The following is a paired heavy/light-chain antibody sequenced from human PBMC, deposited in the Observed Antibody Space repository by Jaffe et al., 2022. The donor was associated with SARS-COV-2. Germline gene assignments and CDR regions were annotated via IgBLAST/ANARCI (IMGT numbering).Heavy chain of an antibody. Sequence: QVQLVESGGGVVQPGRSLRLSCTASGFTFSSYGMHWVRQAPGKGLEWVAVILYDGSNKFYAASVKGRFTISRDNSKNTLYLQMNSLRPEDTAFYYCAKDIYYRVGATGPGLDWGQGTLVTVSS. J-gene: IGHJ4*02. CDR2: ILYDGSNK. V-gene: IGHV3-30*18. CDR1: GFTFSSYG. CDR3: AKDIYYRVGATGPGLD. D-gene: IGHD1-26*01.
Light chain of an antibody. CDR1: QGISNY. CDR2: AAS. J-gene: IGKJ2*01. V-gene: IGKV1-27*01. CDR3: QKYNSAPYT. Sequence: DIQMTQSPSSLSASVGDRVTITCRASQGISNYLAWYQQKPGKVPKLLIYAASTLQSGVPSRFSGSESGTDFTLTINSLQPEDVATYYCQKYNSAPYTFGQGTKLEIK.